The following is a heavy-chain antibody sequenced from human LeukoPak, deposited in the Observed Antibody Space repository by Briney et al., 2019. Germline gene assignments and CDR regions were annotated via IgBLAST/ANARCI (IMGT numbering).Heavy chain of an antibody. CDR3: ANRYSGSYWRFDY. D-gene: IGHD1-26*01. V-gene: IGHV3-30*02. J-gene: IGHJ4*02. Sequence: GGSLRLSCAASGFTFSSYGMHWVRQAPGKGLEWVAFIRYDGSNKYYADSVKGRFTISRDNSKNTLYLQMNSLSAEDTAVYYCANRYSGSYWRFDYWGQGTLVTVSS. CDR2: IRYDGSNK. CDR1: GFTFSSYG.